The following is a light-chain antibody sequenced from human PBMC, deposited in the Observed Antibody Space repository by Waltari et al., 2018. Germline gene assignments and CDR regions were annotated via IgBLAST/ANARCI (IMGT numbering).Light chain of an antibody. Sequence: SYVLTQPPSVSVAPGKTARITCGGNNIGRQSVHWYQQKPGQAPILFLYFDSDRPSGIPERFSGSNFGDTATLTISRVEAGDVADYYCQVWDRSSDSWVFGGGTKLTVL. J-gene: IGLJ3*02. CDR1: NIGRQS. V-gene: IGLV3-21*04. CDR3: QVWDRSSDSWV. CDR2: FDS.